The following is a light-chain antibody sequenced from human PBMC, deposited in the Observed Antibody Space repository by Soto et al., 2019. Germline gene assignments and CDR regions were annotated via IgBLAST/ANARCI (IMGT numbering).Light chain of an antibody. Sequence: DIQMTQSPSSVSASVGDRVTITCRASQGISSWLAWFQQKPGEPPRLLIYAASSLHTGVPSRFSGSGSGTDFTLTISSLQPEDFATYSCQQGNSFPLTFGGGTTVESK. CDR2: AAS. CDR3: QQGNSFPLT. V-gene: IGKV1-12*01. CDR1: QGISSW. J-gene: IGKJ4*01.